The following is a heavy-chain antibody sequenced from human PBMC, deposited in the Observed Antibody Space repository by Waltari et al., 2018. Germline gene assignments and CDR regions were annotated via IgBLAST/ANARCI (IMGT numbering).Heavy chain of an antibody. Sequence: QVQLQQWGAGLLKPSETLSLTCAVYGGSFSGYYWSWIRQPPGKGLEWIGEINHSGSTNYNPSLKSRVTISVDTSKNQFSLKLSSVTAADTAVYYCARGRLANSGYDFRRQNWFDPWGQGTLVTVSS. D-gene: IGHD5-12*01. J-gene: IGHJ5*02. CDR3: ARGRLANSGYDFRRQNWFDP. CDR1: GGSFSGYY. CDR2: INHSGST. V-gene: IGHV4-34*01.